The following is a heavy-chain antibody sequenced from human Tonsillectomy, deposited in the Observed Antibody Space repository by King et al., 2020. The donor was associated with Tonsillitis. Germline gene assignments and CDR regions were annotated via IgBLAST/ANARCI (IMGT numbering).Heavy chain of an antibody. D-gene: IGHD1-7*01. J-gene: IGHJ4*02. CDR3: AKASAGTTASFDY. Sequence: VQLVESGGGLVQPGRSLRLSCAASGFTFDDYAMHWVRQAPGKGLEWVSGISWNSCSIGYADSVKGRFTISRDNAKNSLYLQMNSLRAEDTALYYCAKASAGTTASFDYWGQGTLVTVSS. CDR2: ISWNSCSI. CDR1: GFTFDDYA. V-gene: IGHV3-9*01.